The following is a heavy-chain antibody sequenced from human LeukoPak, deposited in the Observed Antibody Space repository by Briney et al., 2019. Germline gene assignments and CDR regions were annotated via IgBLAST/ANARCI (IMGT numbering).Heavy chain of an antibody. V-gene: IGHV3-33*08. Sequence: PGKSLRLSCAASGFTFSSYGMHWVRQAPGKGLEWVAVIWYDGSNKYYADSVKGRFTISRDNSKNTLYLQMNSLRAEDTAVYYCARDFGGGNFYGWYFDLWGRGTLVTVSS. CDR3: ARDFGGGNFYGWYFDL. CDR1: GFTFSSYG. J-gene: IGHJ2*01. D-gene: IGHD4-23*01. CDR2: IWYDGSNK.